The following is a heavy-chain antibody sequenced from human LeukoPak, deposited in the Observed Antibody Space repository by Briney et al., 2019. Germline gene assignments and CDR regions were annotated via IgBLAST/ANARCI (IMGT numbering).Heavy chain of an antibody. CDR3: ARDNSVRDEAWWFNP. CDR1: GYTFPSNY. CDR2: ISPSGGST. J-gene: IGHJ5*02. D-gene: IGHD5-24*01. Sequence: ASVKVSCKAFGYTFPSNYMHWVRQAPGQGPEGMGVISPSGGSTTYAQKFQGRATLTRDMSTGTDYLEASSLRSEDTAVYYCARDNSVRDEAWWFNPWGQGTLVTVSS. V-gene: IGHV1-46*01.